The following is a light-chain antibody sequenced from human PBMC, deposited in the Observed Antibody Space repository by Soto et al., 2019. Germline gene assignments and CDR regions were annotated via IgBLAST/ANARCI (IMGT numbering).Light chain of an antibody. CDR3: CSYVGATTYV. V-gene: IGLV2-23*01. CDR2: EGI. Sequence: QSVLTQPASVSGSPGQSITISCTGTSSTVGGFNVVSWYQQHPGKAPKVIIYEGIKRPSGVSNRFSGSNSGSTSSLTISGLQAEDEAYYYCCSYVGATTYVFGTGTKVTVL. CDR1: SSTVGGFNV. J-gene: IGLJ1*01.